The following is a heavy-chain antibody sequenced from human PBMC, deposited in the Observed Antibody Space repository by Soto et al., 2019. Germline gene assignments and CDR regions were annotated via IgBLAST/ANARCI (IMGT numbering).Heavy chain of an antibody. D-gene: IGHD6-13*01. CDR3: AWTYSSSWYWFDP. Sequence: QVTVKESGPVLVKPTETLTLTCTVSGFSLSNAGLGVSWIRQPPGKALEWLAHIFSNDEKSYSTSLNSRLTISKDTSKSQVVLILTNMDPVDTATYYCAWTYSSSWYWFDPWGQGTLVTVSS. V-gene: IGHV2-26*01. J-gene: IGHJ5*02. CDR2: IFSNDEK. CDR1: GFSLSNAGLG.